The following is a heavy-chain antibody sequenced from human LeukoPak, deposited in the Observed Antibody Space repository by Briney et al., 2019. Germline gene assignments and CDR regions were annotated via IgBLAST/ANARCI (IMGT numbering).Heavy chain of an antibody. J-gene: IGHJ4*02. V-gene: IGHV3-9*01. CDR3: AKDIRGYSGSFDHFDY. D-gene: IGHD1-26*01. Sequence: AGGSLRLSCAASGFTFDDYAMHWVRHAPGKGLEWVSGISWNSGSIGYADSVKGRFTISRDNAKNSLYLQMNSLRAEDTALYYCAKDIRGYSGSFDHFDYWGQGTLVTVSS. CDR1: GFTFDDYA. CDR2: ISWNSGSI.